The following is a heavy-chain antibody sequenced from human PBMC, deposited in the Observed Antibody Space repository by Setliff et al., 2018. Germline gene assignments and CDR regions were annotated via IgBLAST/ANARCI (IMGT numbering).Heavy chain of an antibody. D-gene: IGHD1-26*01. Sequence: GGSLRLSCAASGFVFDDFAMHWVRQVPGKGLEWVSGISWNSDKIDYADSVKGRFTISRDNTKNSLYLQMNSLRAEDMAVYYCARVGSKPQLGWFDPWGQGTLVTVSS. CDR2: ISWNSDKI. CDR3: ARVGSKPQLGWFDP. CDR1: GFVFDDFA. V-gene: IGHV3-9*03. J-gene: IGHJ5*02.